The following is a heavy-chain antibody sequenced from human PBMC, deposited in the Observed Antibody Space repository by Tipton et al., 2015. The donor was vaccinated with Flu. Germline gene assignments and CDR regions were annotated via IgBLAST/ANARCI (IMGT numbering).Heavy chain of an antibody. J-gene: IGHJ4*01. V-gene: IGHV3-21*01. CDR1: GFTFSSFT. Sequence: SLRLSCAASGFTFSSFTMNWVRQAPGKGLEWVSSISSTSDYVYYGDSVRGRFTISRDNAKNSLYLQMNSLRAEDTALYYCARSDWGFENIDYWGHGSLVTVSS. D-gene: IGHD2-21*01. CDR3: ARSDWGFENIDY. CDR2: ISSTSDYV.